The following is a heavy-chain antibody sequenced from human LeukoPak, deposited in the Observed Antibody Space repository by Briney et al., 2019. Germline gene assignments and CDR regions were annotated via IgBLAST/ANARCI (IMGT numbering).Heavy chain of an antibody. D-gene: IGHD6-13*01. CDR3: AREVTGYSSSWAKYYYYYMDV. CDR2: MNPNSGNT. V-gene: IGHV1-8*01. CDR1: GYTFTSYD. J-gene: IGHJ6*03. Sequence: ASVKVSCKASGYTFTSYDINWVRQAPGQGLEWMGWMNPNSGNTGYAQKFQGRVTMTRNTSISTAYMELSSLRSEDTAVYYCAREVTGYSSSWAKYYYYYMDVWGKGTTVTVSS.